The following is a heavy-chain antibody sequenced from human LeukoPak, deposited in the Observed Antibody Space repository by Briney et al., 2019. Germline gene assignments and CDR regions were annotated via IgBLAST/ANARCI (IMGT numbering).Heavy chain of an antibody. CDR3: ARDRTLH. CDR1: GFTFSNYW. Sequence: GGSLRLSCAASGFTFSNYWMSWVRQAPGKGLEWVANIKEDGSEKYYVDSVKGRFTISRDNAKNSLYLQMNSLRVEDTAVYYCARDRTLHWGQGTLVTVSS. CDR2: IKEDGSEK. V-gene: IGHV3-7*03. J-gene: IGHJ4*02.